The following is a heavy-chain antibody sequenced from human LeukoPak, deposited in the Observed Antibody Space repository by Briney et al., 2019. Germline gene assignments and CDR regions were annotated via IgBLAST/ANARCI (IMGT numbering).Heavy chain of an antibody. D-gene: IGHD2-2*01. Sequence: GGSLRLSCAASGFTFSSYSMNWVRQAPGKGLEWVSSISSSSSYIYYADSVKGRFTISRDKAKNSLYLQMNSLRAEDTAVYYCARGFDVVVPAYYYYGMDVWGQGTTVTVSS. V-gene: IGHV3-21*01. J-gene: IGHJ6*02. CDR2: ISSSSSYI. CDR1: GFTFSSYS. CDR3: ARGFDVVVPAYYYYGMDV.